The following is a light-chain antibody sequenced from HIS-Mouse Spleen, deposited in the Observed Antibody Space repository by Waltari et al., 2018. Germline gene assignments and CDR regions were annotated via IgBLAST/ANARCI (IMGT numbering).Light chain of an antibody. CDR2: EGS. Sequence: QSALTQPAPLSGSPGQSIPTSCPGTSSGVGSCTLVPWYLHHPGKPPKLMIYEGSQRPSGVSNRFSGSKSGNTASLTISGLQAEDEADYYCCSYAGSSTFEVFGGGTKLTVL. J-gene: IGLJ2*01. V-gene: IGLV2-23*03. CDR3: CSYAGSSTFEV. CDR1: SSGVGSCTL.